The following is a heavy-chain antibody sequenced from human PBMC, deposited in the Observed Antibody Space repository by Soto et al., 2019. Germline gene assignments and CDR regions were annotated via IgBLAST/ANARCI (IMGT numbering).Heavy chain of an antibody. J-gene: IGHJ5*02. CDR2: IYATGTT. D-gene: IGHD1-1*01. CDR3: VRDGTKTLRDWFDP. V-gene: IGHV4-4*07. CDR1: GASISGYY. Sequence: KASETLSLTCTVSGASISGYYWSWIRKSAGKGLEWIGRIYATGTTDYNPSLKSRVMMSVDTSKKQFSLKLRSVTAADTAVYYCVRDGTKTLRDWFDPWGQGISVTVSS.